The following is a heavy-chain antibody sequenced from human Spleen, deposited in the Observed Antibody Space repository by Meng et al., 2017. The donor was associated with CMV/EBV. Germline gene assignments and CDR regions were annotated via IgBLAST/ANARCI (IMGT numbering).Heavy chain of an antibody. CDR1: GGSFSGYY. CDR3: ARDTPEESGSYAGDYYYYYGMDV. D-gene: IGHD1-26*01. Sequence: SETLSLTCAVYGGSFSGYYWSWIRQPPGKGLEWIGEINHSGSTNYNPSLKSRVTISVDTSKNQFSLKLSSVTAADTAVYYCARDTPEESGSYAGDYYYYYGMDVWGQGTTVTVSS. CDR2: INHSGST. V-gene: IGHV4-34*01. J-gene: IGHJ6*02.